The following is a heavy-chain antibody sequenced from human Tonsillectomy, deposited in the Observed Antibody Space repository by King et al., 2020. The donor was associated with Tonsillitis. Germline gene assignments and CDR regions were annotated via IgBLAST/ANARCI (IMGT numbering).Heavy chain of an antibody. CDR1: GFTFRDYA. Sequence: VQLVESGGGLVQPGGSLRLSCEASGFTFRDYAMNWVRQAPGKGLEWVSAIGAGGGVTYYADSVKGRFTISRDNSKNTLYLQMNSLRAEDTAVYYCAKDTYCTSGTCYSLSPFDYWGQGSLLTVSS. J-gene: IGHJ4*02. V-gene: IGHV3-23*04. CDR3: AKDTYCTSGTCYSLSPFDY. CDR2: IGAGGGVT. D-gene: IGHD2-15*01.